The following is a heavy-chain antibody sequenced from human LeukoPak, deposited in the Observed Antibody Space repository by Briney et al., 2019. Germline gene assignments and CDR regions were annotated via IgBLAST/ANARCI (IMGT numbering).Heavy chain of an antibody. D-gene: IGHD1-26*01. CDR1: GYTFTGYY. Sequence: ASVKVSCKASGYTFTGYYMHWVRQPPGQGLEWVGWINPNSGGTNYAQNFQGRVTMTSDTSISTAYMELSRLKSDDTAVYYCATYGLVGASRGFDYWGQGTLVTVSS. J-gene: IGHJ4*02. CDR2: INPNSGGT. V-gene: IGHV1-2*02. CDR3: ATYGLVGASRGFDY.